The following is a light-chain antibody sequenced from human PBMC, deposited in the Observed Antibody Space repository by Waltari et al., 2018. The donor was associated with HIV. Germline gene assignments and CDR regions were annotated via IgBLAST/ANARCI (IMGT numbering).Light chain of an antibody. V-gene: IGLV3-25*03. J-gene: IGLJ3*02. CDR3: QSADSTGTYWV. CDR2: RDK. Sequence: SYELTQPPSASVSPGQTARISCSGDALPTQYVFWYQQRPGQAPVMGIHRDKERPSGIPDRFSGSRAGTTVTLTISGVQAEDEADYYCQSADSTGTYWVFGGGTKLTVL. CDR1: ALPTQY.